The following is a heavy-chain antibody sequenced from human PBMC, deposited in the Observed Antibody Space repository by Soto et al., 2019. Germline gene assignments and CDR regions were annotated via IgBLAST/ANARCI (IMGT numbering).Heavy chain of an antibody. CDR1: GGTFSSYA. V-gene: IGHV1-69*13. Sequence: SVKVSCKASGGTFSSYAISWVRQAPGQGLEWMGGIIPIFGTANYAQKFQGRVTITADESTSTAYIELSSLRSEDTAVYYCARGHTSAMGYYDFYGMDVWGQGTTVTVSS. J-gene: IGHJ6*02. D-gene: IGHD6-13*01. CDR2: IIPIFGTA. CDR3: ARGHTSAMGYYDFYGMDV.